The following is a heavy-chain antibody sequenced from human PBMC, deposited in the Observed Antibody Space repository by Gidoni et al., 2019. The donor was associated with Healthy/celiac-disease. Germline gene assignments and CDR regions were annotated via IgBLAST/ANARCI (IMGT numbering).Heavy chain of an antibody. CDR2: IYYSGST. D-gene: IGHD4-17*01. CDR1: GGSISSGGYY. CDR3: AREIRGPDGERDYFDY. J-gene: IGHJ4*02. Sequence: QVQLQESGPGLVKPSQTLSLPCTVSGGSISSGGYYWSWIRQHPGKGLEWIGYIYYSGSTYYNPSLKSRVTISVDTSKNQFSLKLSSVTAADTAVYYCAREIRGPDGERDYFDYWGQGTLVTVSS. V-gene: IGHV4-31*03.